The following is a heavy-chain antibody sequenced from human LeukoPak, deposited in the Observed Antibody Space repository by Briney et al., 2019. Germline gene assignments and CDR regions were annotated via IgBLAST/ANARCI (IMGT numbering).Heavy chain of an antibody. V-gene: IGHV3-15*01. D-gene: IGHD2-2*02. CDR1: GFTFSNAW. Sequence: GGSLRLSCAASGFTFSNAWMSWVRQAPGKGLEWVGRIKSKTDGGTTDYAAPVKGRFTISRDDSKNTLYLQMNSLKTEDTAVYYCTTDYTQEDYGDLWGQRTLVTVSS. CDR3: TTDYTQEDYGDL. J-gene: IGHJ4*02. CDR2: IKSKTDGGTT.